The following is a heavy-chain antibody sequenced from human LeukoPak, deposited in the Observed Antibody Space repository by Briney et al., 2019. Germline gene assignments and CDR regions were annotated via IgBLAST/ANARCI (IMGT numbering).Heavy chain of an antibody. V-gene: IGHV1-2*02. D-gene: IGHD5-18*01. Sequence: ASVKVSCKASGYTFTGCYMHWVRQAPGQGLEWMGWINPNSGGTNYAQKFQGRVTMTRDTSINTAYMELSRLKSDDTAVYYCATSSGYSHTWGAFDYWGQGALVTVSS. CDR3: ATSSGYSHTWGAFDY. CDR1: GYTFTGCY. CDR2: INPNSGGT. J-gene: IGHJ4*02.